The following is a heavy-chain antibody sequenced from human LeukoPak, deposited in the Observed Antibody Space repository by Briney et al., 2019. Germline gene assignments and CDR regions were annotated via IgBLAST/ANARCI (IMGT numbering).Heavy chain of an antibody. CDR2: ISAYNGNT. J-gene: IGHJ4*02. V-gene: IGHV1-18*01. D-gene: IGHD2-2*02. Sequence: WASVKVSCKASGGTFSSYAISWVRQAPGQGLEWMGWISAYNGNTNYAQKLQGRVTMTTDTSTSTAYMELRSLRSDDTAVYYCARDLAIPSRYPSYWGQGTLVTVSS. CDR3: ARDLAIPSRYPSY. CDR1: GGTFSSYA.